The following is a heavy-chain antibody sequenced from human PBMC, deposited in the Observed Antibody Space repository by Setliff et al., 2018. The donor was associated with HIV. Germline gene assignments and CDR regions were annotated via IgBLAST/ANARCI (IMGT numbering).Heavy chain of an antibody. D-gene: IGHD3-3*01. J-gene: IGHJ5*01. Sequence: SETLSLTCTVSGGSIIDSRYFWGWIRQPPGKGLEWIGSVYSSGITYYRSSLKSRVTVSVDTSRIQFSLKLTSVTAADTAVYKCVRHVWSDDFLVPGWFDSWSQGTLVTVSS. V-gene: IGHV4-39*01. CDR1: GGSIIDSRYF. CDR2: VYSSGIT. CDR3: VRHVWSDDFLVPGWFDS.